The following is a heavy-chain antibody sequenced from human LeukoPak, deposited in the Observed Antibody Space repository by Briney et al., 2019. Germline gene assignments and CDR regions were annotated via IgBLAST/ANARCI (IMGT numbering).Heavy chain of an antibody. J-gene: IGHJ4*02. D-gene: IGHD1-20*01. CDR3: ARITGTSLAFDY. CDR1: GFTFSSYG. V-gene: IGHV3-30*02. Sequence: SGGSLRLSCAASGFTFSSYGMHWVRQAPGKGLEWVAFIRYDGSNKYYADSVKGRFTISRDNSKNTLYLQMNSLRAEDTAVYYCARITGTSLAFDYWGQGTLVTVSS. CDR2: IRYDGSNK.